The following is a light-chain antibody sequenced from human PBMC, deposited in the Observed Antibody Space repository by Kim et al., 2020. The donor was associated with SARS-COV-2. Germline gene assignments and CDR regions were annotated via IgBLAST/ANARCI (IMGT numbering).Light chain of an antibody. Sequence: STSTGDRDTITCRANQAISSYLAWYQQKPGKAPKLLIYAASTLQRGVPSRFSGSGSGTDFTLTISCLQSEDFATYYCQQYYSYPYTFGQGTKLEI. CDR1: QAISSY. J-gene: IGKJ2*01. V-gene: IGKV1-8*01. CDR3: QQYYSYPYT. CDR2: AAS.